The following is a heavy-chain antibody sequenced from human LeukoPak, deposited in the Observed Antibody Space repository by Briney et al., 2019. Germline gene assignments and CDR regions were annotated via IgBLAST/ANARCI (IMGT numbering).Heavy chain of an antibody. V-gene: IGHV4-39*07. Sequence: SETLSLTCIVSGGSISSSNYYWDWIRQPPGKGLEWIGSLYYSGSTYYNPSLKSRVTISVDTSKSQFSLKLSSVTAADTAVYYCARGGIAAAGTSDYWGQGTLVTVSS. CDR1: GGSISSSNYY. J-gene: IGHJ4*02. D-gene: IGHD6-13*01. CDR2: LYYSGST. CDR3: ARGGIAAAGTSDY.